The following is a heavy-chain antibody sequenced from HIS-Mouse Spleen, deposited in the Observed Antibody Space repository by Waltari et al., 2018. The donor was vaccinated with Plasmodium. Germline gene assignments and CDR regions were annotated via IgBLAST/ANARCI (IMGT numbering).Heavy chain of an antibody. D-gene: IGHD3-10*01. J-gene: IGHJ2*01. CDR2: INHSGST. Sequence: QVQLQQWGAGLLKPSETLSLTCAVYGGSFRGYYWSWIRQPPWKGLEWIGEINHSGSTNYNPSLKSRVTISVDTSKNQFSLKLSSVTAADTAVYYCARGLRGHYWYFDLWGRGTLVTVSS. V-gene: IGHV4-34*01. CDR3: ARGLRGHYWYFDL. CDR1: GGSFRGYY.